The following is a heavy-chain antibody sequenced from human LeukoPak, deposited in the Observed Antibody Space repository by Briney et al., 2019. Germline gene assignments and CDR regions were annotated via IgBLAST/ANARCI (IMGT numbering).Heavy chain of an antibody. CDR3: ARGGGYSGYDNFDY. Sequence: GGSLRLSYAASGFTVSNNYMSWVRQAPGKGLDLVSVIYSGGSTYYADSVKGRFTISRDNSKNTLYLQMNSLRAEDTAVYYCARGGGYSGYDNFDYWGQGTLVTVSS. V-gene: IGHV3-53*01. CDR1: GFTVSNNY. CDR2: IYSGGST. J-gene: IGHJ4*02. D-gene: IGHD5-12*01.